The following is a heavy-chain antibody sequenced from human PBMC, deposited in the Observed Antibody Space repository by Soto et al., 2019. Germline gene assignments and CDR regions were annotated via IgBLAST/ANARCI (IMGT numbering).Heavy chain of an antibody. V-gene: IGHV3-33*01. CDR1: GFTFSSYG. CDR3: ARARSRDAFDI. J-gene: IGHJ3*02. CDR2: IWYDGSNK. D-gene: IGHD3-10*01. Sequence: QVQLVESGGGVVQPGRSLRLSWAGSGFTFSSYGMQWVRQAPGTGLEWVAVIWYDGSNKYYADSVKGRFTISRDNSKNTLYLQMNSLRAEDTAVYYCARARSRDAFDIWGKGTMVTVSS.